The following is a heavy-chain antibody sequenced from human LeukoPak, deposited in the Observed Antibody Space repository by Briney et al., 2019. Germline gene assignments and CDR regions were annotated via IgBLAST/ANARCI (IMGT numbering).Heavy chain of an antibody. Sequence: SGTLSLTCPASGSSISSYYWTWIRQPPGKGLEWMGYIYNSGTTNYNPSLKSRVTISLDTSKNQFSLNLNSVTAADTAVYYCARGAAGSSAWYSHFNFWGQGTLVTVSS. CDR1: GSSISSYY. J-gene: IGHJ4*02. CDR3: ARGAAGSSAWYSHFNF. CDR2: IYNSGTT. D-gene: IGHD6-19*01. V-gene: IGHV4-59*01.